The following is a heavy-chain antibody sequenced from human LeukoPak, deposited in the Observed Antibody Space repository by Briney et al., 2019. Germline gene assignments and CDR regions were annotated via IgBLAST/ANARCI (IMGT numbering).Heavy chain of an antibody. Sequence: SETLSLTCTVSGGSISSHYWSWIRQPPGKGLEWIGYNYYSGSTNYNPSLKSRVTISVDTSKNQFSLKLSSVTAADTAVYYCARAKRRDVAVDYWGQGTLVTVSS. CDR1: GGSISSHY. CDR2: NYYSGST. CDR3: ARAKRRDVAVDY. J-gene: IGHJ4*02. V-gene: IGHV4-59*11. D-gene: IGHD5-24*01.